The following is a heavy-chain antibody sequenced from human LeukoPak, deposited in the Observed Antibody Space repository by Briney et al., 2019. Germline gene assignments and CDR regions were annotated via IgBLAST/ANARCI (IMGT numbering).Heavy chain of an antibody. CDR3: AGGGSSGSNWFDP. J-gene: IGHJ5*02. Sequence: AETLSLTCAISGGSISSSYWNWVRQPPGRGLEWIGDIHYSGSTNYNPSLKSRVTTSVDKSKNQFSLKLSSVTTADTAVYYCAGGGSSGSNWFDPWGQGTLVTVSS. CDR1: GGSISSSY. V-gene: IGHV4-59*01. CDR2: IHYSGST. D-gene: IGHD6-19*01.